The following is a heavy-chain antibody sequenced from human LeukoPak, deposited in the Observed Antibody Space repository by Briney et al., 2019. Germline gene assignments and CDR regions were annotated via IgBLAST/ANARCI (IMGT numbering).Heavy chain of an antibody. Sequence: SETLSLTCTVSGGSISSYYWSWIRQPPGKGLEWIGEINHSGDTNYNPSLKSRVSISVDTSKNQFSLKVRSVTAADTAVYYCARRYCGSISCRIDSWGQGTLVTVSS. D-gene: IGHD2-2*01. J-gene: IGHJ4*02. CDR2: INHSGDT. V-gene: IGHV4-34*01. CDR3: ARRYCGSISCRIDS. CDR1: GGSISSYY.